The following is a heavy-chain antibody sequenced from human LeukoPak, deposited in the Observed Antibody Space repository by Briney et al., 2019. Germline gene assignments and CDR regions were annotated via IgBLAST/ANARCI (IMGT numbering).Heavy chain of an antibody. CDR3: ARHITMVRGVIIPPNWFDP. Sequence: PSETLFLTCTVSGGSISSSSYYWDWIRQPPGKGLEWIGSIYYSGSAYYNPSLKSRVTISVDTSKNQFSLKLSSVTAADTAVYYCARHITMVRGVIIPPNWFDPWGQGTLVTVSS. J-gene: IGHJ5*02. V-gene: IGHV4-39*01. CDR1: GGSISSSSYY. CDR2: IYYSGSA. D-gene: IGHD3-10*01.